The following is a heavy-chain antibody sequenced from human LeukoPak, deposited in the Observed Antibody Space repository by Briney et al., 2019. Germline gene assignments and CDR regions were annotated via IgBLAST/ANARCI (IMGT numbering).Heavy chain of an antibody. J-gene: IGHJ4*02. D-gene: IGHD2-2*01. CDR1: GGSISSYS. CDR2: IYYSGST. Sequence: SETLSLTCTVSGGSISSYSWSWIRQPPGKGLEWIVYIYYSGSTNYNPSLKSRVTISVDTSKNQFSLKLSSVTAADTAVYYCARLTSKGYQLLNFDYWGQGTLVTVSS. CDR3: ARLTSKGYQLLNFDY. V-gene: IGHV4-59*01.